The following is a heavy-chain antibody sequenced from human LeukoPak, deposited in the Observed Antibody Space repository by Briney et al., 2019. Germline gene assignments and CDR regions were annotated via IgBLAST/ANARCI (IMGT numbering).Heavy chain of an antibody. J-gene: IGHJ4*02. CDR2: IWYDGSNK. V-gene: IGHV3-33*01. CDR1: GFTFSSYG. CDR3: ARDSVAAAGTFDY. D-gene: IGHD6-13*01. Sequence: GGSLRLSCAASGFTFSSYGMHWVRQAPGKGLEWVAVIWYDGSNKYYADSVKGRFTISRDNSKNTLYLQMNSLRAEDTAVYYCARDSVAAAGTFDYWGQGTLVTVSS.